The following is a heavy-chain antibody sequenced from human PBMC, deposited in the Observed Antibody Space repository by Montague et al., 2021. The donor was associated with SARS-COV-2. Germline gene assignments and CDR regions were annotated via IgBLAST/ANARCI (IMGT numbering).Heavy chain of an antibody. J-gene: IGHJ6*02. CDR2: IYYRGST. CDR3: ARHLRVTTVTSHMYHYAMDV. Sequence: TLSLTCSFSGDSISNYSWSWIRQSPGKGLEWIGYIYYRGSTNYNPSLTSQVTISVDTSKNQVSLKLTSATAADTAVYYCARHLRVTTVTSHMYHYAMDVWGQGTTVTVSS. V-gene: IGHV4-59*08. CDR1: GDSISNYS. D-gene: IGHD4-11*01.